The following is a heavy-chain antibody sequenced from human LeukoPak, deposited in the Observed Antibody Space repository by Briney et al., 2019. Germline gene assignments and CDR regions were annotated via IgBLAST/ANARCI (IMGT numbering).Heavy chain of an antibody. CDR3: AKEDIVVVPAATGLGYFDY. J-gene: IGHJ4*02. CDR1: GFTFSSYA. V-gene: IGHV3-23*01. Sequence: GGSLRLSCAASGFTFSSYAMSWVRQAPGKGLEWVSAISGSGGSTYYADSVKGRFTISRDNSKNTLYLQMNSLRAEDTAVYYCAKEDIVVVPAATGLGYFDYWGQGTLVTVSS. CDR2: ISGSGGST. D-gene: IGHD2-2*01.